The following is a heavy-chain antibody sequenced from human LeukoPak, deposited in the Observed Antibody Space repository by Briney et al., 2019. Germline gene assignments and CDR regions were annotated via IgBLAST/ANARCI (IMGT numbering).Heavy chain of an antibody. CDR1: GYSFGNRW. J-gene: IGHJ6*02. CDR2: IYPDDSDT. Sequence: GESLKISCKGSGYSFGNRWIGWVRQMPGKGLEWMGIIYPDDSDTIYSPSFEGQVTISADQSISTAYLQWSSLKASDTAMYYCARGAYGSGSYYNYYGMDVWRQGTTVSVS. V-gene: IGHV5-51*01. D-gene: IGHD3-10*01. CDR3: ARGAYGSGSYYNYYGMDV.